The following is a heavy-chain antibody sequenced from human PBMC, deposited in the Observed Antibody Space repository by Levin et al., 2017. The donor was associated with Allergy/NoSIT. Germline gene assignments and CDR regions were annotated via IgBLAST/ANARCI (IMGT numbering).Heavy chain of an antibody. CDR2: IWYDGSNK. D-gene: IGHD6-6*01. CDR3: AREEAALRFYYYGMDV. V-gene: IGHV3-33*01. J-gene: IGHJ6*02. CDR1: GFTFSSYG. Sequence: GGSLRLSCAASGFTFSSYGMHWVRQAPGKGLEWVAVIWYDGSNKYYADSVKGRFTISRDNSKNTLYLQMNSLRAEDTAVYYCAREEAALRFYYYGMDVWGQGTTVTVSS.